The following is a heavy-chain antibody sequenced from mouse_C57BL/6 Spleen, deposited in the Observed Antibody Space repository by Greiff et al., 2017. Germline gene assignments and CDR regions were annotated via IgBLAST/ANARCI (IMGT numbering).Heavy chain of an antibody. Sequence: EVQGVESGGGLVKPGGSLKLSCAASGFTFSDYGMHWVRQAPEKGLEWVAYISSGSSTIYYADTVKGRFTLSIDNAKNTLCLQMTSLRSEDTAMYYGASRGYYGPLDYGGQGTTLTVSS. CDR2: ISSGSSTI. J-gene: IGHJ2*01. V-gene: IGHV5-17*01. CDR1: GFTFSDYG. CDR3: ASRGYYGPLDY. D-gene: IGHD1-1*01.